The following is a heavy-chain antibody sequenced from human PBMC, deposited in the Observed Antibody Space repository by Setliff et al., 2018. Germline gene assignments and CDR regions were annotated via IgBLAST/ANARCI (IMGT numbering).Heavy chain of an antibody. CDR2: IIPKLRSA. J-gene: IGHJ4*02. CDR1: GDTFDSYS. D-gene: IGHD3-22*01. Sequence: SVKVSCKTSGDTFDSYSISWVRQAPGRGLEWMGGIIPKLRSADYAQRFKDRVTITADESTSTAYLELSRLRSEDTAVYYCARSPHYYDSSGYCYHFDYWGQGIMVTVSS. CDR3: ARSPHYYDSSGYCYHFDY. V-gene: IGHV1-69*13.